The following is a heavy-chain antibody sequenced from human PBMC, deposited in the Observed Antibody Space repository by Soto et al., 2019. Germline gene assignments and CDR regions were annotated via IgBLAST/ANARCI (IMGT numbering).Heavy chain of an antibody. D-gene: IGHD2-2*01. Sequence: SETLSLACTVSSGSISSGGYYWSWLRQHPGKGLEWIGYIYYSGSTYYNPTLKSRVTISVDTSKNQFSLKLSSVTAADTAVYYCASYCSSTSCFHLDYWGQGTLVTVSS. CDR2: IYYSGST. CDR1: SGSISSGGYY. J-gene: IGHJ4*02. CDR3: ASYCSSTSCFHLDY. V-gene: IGHV4-31*03.